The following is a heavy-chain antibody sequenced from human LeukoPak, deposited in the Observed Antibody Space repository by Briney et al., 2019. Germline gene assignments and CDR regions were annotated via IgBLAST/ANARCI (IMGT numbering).Heavy chain of an antibody. CDR3: AKDRWYCSGGSCAYFDS. D-gene: IGHD2-15*01. V-gene: IGHV3-23*01. J-gene: IGHJ4*02. CDR2: ISGSGGST. CDR1: GFTFSSYA. Sequence: PGGSLRLSCAASGFTFSSYAMSWVRQAPGKGLEWVSAISGSGGSTYYADSVKGRFTISRDNSKNTLYLQMNSLGAEDTAVCYCAKDRWYCSGGSCAYFDSWGQGTLVTVSS.